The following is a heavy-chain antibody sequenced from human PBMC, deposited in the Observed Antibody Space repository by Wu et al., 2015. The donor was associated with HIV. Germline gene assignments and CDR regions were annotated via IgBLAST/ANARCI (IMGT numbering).Heavy chain of an antibody. J-gene: IGHJ4*02. V-gene: IGHV1-8*01. CDR2: MNPRSGST. D-gene: IGHD3-22*01. CDR1: GYTFSDYD. CDR3: ARDPYYYDRSGYTYYFDL. Sequence: QVQLVQSGAEVKKPGASVKVSCKASGYTFSDYDINWFRQTAGQGLEWMAWMNPRSGSTGFAQKFQGRVTLTRTTSINTVYMDLTNLRSDDTAVYYCARDPYYYDRSGYTYYFDLWGQGTQVIVAS.